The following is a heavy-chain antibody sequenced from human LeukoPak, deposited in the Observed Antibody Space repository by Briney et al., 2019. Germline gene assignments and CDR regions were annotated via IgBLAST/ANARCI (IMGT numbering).Heavy chain of an antibody. CDR1: GFTFSSYW. CDR2: INSDGSST. Sequence: GGSLRLSCAASGFTFSSYWMHWVRQAPGKGLVWVSRINSDGSSTSYADSVKGRFTISRDNAKNSLYLQMNSLRAEDTAVYYCAKEVSIAAAGTDYFDYWGQGTLVTVSS. CDR3: AKEVSIAAAGTDYFDY. J-gene: IGHJ4*02. V-gene: IGHV3-74*01. D-gene: IGHD6-13*01.